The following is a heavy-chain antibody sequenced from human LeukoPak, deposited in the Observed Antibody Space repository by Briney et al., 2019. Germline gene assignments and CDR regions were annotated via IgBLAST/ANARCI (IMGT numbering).Heavy chain of an antibody. CDR3: ARGSGIAAAGTGAYNWFDP. D-gene: IGHD6-13*01. CDR2: IKQDGSEK. CDR1: GFTFSSYW. Sequence: GGSLRLSCAASGFTFSSYWMSWVRQAPGKGLEWVANIKQDGSEKYYVDSVKGRFTISRDNAKNSLYLQMNSLRAEDTAVYYCARGSGIAAAGTGAYNWFDPWGQGTLVTVSS. V-gene: IGHV3-7*03. J-gene: IGHJ5*02.